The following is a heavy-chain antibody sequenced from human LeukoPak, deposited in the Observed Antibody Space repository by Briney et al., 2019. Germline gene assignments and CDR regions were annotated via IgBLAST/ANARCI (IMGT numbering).Heavy chain of an antibody. CDR1: GGSISSYY. Sequence: SKTLSLTCTVSGGSISSYYWSWIRQPPGKGLEWIGYTYYSGNTNCNPSLKSRVTISVDTSKNQFSLKVSSVTAADTAVYYCARVFHDSSGYPFDYWGQGTLVTVSS. CDR2: TYYSGNT. V-gene: IGHV4-59*01. J-gene: IGHJ4*02. D-gene: IGHD3-22*01. CDR3: ARVFHDSSGYPFDY.